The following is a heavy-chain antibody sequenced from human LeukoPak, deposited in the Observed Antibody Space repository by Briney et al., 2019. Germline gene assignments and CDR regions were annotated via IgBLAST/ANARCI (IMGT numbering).Heavy chain of an antibody. D-gene: IGHD3-10*01. V-gene: IGHV4-39*01. CDR1: GGSISSSSYY. CDR2: IYYSGST. CDR3: ARSGRFGELLSFDP. J-gene: IGHJ5*02. Sequence: SETLSLTCTVSGGSISSSSYYWGWIRQPPGKGLEWIGSIYYSGSTYYNPSLKSRVTISVDTSKNQFSLKLSSVTAADTAVYYCARSGRFGELLSFDPWGQGTLVTVSS.